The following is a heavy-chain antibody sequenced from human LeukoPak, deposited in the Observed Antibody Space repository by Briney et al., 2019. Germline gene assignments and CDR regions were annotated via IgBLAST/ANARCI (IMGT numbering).Heavy chain of an antibody. Sequence: GGSLRLSCAASGFTFSSYAMSWVRQAPGKGLEWVSAISGSGGSTYYADSVKGRFTISRDNSKNTLYLQMNSLRAEDTAVYYCAKDHGSTLYGDNWFDPWGQGTLVTVSS. CDR2: ISGSGGST. V-gene: IGHV3-23*01. CDR1: GFTFSSYA. J-gene: IGHJ5*02. D-gene: IGHD4-17*01. CDR3: AKDHGSTLYGDNWFDP.